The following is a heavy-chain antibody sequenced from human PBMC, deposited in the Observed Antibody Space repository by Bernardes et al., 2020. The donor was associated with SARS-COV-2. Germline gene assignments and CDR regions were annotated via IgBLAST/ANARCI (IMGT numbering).Heavy chain of an antibody. CDR2: IYYSGST. CDR1: GGSISSSSYY. CDR3: ARPGRPGAYYFDY. J-gene: IGHJ4*02. Sequence: SETLSLTCTVSGGSISSSSYYWGWIRQPPGKGLEWIGSIYYSGSTYYNPSLKSRVTISVDTSKNQFSLKLSSVTAADTAVYYCARPGRPGAYYFDYWGQGNRVTVSS. D-gene: IGHD1-26*01. V-gene: IGHV4-39*01.